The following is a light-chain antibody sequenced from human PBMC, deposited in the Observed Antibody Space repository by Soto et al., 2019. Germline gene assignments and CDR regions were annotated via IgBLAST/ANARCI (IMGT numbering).Light chain of an antibody. CDR3: QQRTNWPPFT. V-gene: IGKV3-11*01. CDR1: QSVNSY. Sequence: EIVLTQSPATLSLSPGERATLSCRASQSVNSYLAWFQQKPGQAPRLLIYEESTRAEGVPARFSGSGSGTEFTLTISSLEPEDFAVYYCQQRTNWPPFTFGQGTKLEI. J-gene: IGKJ2*01. CDR2: EES.